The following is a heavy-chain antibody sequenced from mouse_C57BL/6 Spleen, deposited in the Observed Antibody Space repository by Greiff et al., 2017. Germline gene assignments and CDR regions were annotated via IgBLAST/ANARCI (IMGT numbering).Heavy chain of an antibody. CDR1: GYTFTSYW. J-gene: IGHJ2*01. Sequence: QVQLQQPGAELVKPGASVKLSCKASGYTFTSYWMHWVKQRPGQGLEWIGMIHPNSGSTNYNEKFKSKATLTVDKSSSTAYMQLSSLTSEDSAVYYCARWNYYGSSSRNYWGQGTTLTVSS. CDR3: ARWNYYGSSSRNY. D-gene: IGHD1-1*01. V-gene: IGHV1-64*01. CDR2: IHPNSGST.